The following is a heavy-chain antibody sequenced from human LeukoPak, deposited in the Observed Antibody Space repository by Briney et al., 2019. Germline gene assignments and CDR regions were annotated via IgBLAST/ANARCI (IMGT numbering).Heavy chain of an antibody. CDR2: IKEEGSEK. J-gene: IGHJ4*02. CDR1: GFTFSGSW. CDR3: ARGLTALY. Sequence: GGSLRLSCAASGFTFSGSWMTWVRQVPGKGLEWVASIKEEGSEKYYVDSVRGRFTISRDNAKNSLSLQMNSLRAEDTSIYFCARGLTALYWGQGTLVTVSS. V-gene: IGHV3-7*01.